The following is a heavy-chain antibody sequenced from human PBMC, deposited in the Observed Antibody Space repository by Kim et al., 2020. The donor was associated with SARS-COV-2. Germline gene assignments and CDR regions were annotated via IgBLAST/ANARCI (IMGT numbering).Heavy chain of an antibody. CDR1: GGSFSGYY. J-gene: IGHJ6*03. CDR2: IIHSGST. D-gene: IGHD6-19*01. Sequence: SETLSLTCAVYGGSFSGYYWSWIRQPPGKGLEWIGEIIHSGSTNYNPSLKSRVTISVDTSKNQFSLKLSSVTAADTAVYYCARGTRQWLVRGPYYYYMDVWGKGTTVTVSS. CDR3: ARGTRQWLVRGPYYYYMDV. V-gene: IGHV4-34*01.